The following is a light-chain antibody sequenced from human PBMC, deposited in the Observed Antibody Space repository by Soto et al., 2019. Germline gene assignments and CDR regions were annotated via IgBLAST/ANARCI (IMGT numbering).Light chain of an antibody. CDR1: LSVSSSS. Sequence: EIVLTQSPGTLPLSPGERATLSCRASLSVSSSSLAWYQQKPGPAPRLLIYGASSRATGIPDRFSGSGSGTDFTITISRLEPEDCAVYYCQQYGSSPRTFGEGTKVEIK. J-gene: IGKJ1*01. CDR3: QQYGSSPRT. CDR2: GAS. V-gene: IGKV3-20*01.